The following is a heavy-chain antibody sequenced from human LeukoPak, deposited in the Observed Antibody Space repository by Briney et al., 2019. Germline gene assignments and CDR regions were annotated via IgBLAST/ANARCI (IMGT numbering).Heavy chain of an antibody. CDR1: GFTFSSYA. J-gene: IGHJ4*02. Sequence: GGSLRLSCAASGFTFSSYAMHWVRQAPGKGLEWVAVISYDGSNKYYADSVKGRFTISRDNSKNTLYLQMNSLRAEDTAVYYCARDQSSGWYVYYFGYWGQGTLDTVSS. D-gene: IGHD6-19*01. V-gene: IGHV3-30*04. CDR2: ISYDGSNK. CDR3: ARDQSSGWYVYYFGY.